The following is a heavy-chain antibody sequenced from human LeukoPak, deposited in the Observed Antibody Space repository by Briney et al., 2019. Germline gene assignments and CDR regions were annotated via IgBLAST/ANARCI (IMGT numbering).Heavy chain of an antibody. CDR3: ASSVGGYYYALDY. J-gene: IGHJ4*02. V-gene: IGHV3-30*04. CDR1: GFTYDNYA. D-gene: IGHD3-22*01. Sequence: GGSLRLSCAASGFTYDNYAMSWVRQAPGKGLEWVAVISYVGSDKYYADSVKGRFTISRDNSKNTLYLQMNSLRAEDTAVYYCASSVGGYYYALDYWGQGTLVTVSS. CDR2: ISYVGSDK.